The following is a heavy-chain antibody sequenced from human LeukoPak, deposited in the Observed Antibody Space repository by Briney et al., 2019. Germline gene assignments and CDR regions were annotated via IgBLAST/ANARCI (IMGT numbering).Heavy chain of an antibody. CDR3: ARDVPRSGWAFDF. CDR2: ISASGGST. D-gene: IGHD6-19*01. CDR1: RFTFSSYA. J-gene: IGHJ3*01. V-gene: IGHV3-23*01. Sequence: GGSLGLSCAASRFTFSSYAMSWVRQAPGKGLEWVSAISASGGSTYYADSVKGRFTISRDNSKNTLYLQMNSLRADDTAVYYCARDVPRSGWAFDFWGQGTMVTVSS.